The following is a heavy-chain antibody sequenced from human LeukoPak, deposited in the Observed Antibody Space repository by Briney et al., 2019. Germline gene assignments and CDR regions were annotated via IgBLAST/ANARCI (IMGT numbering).Heavy chain of an antibody. CDR1: GFTFSSYA. Sequence: GVSLRLSCAASGFTFSSYAMHWVRQAPGKGLEWVAVISYDGSNKYYADSVKGRFTISRDNSKNTLYLQMNSLRAEDTAVYYCARAGGSWGQGTLVTVSS. J-gene: IGHJ4*02. V-gene: IGHV3-30-3*01. CDR2: ISYDGSNK. CDR3: ARAGGS. D-gene: IGHD2-15*01.